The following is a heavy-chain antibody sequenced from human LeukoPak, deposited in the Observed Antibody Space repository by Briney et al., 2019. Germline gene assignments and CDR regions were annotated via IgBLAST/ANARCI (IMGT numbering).Heavy chain of an antibody. V-gene: IGHV1-2*02. Sequence: ASVKVSCKASGYTFTGSYLHWVRQAPGQRLEWTGWINPDSGGTNIAHNFQGRVTMTRDTSISTAYMELSSLRSDDTAMYFCARDPGLMVYAISSTAYYFDYWGQGTLVTVSS. CDR1: GYTFTGSY. D-gene: IGHD2-8*01. J-gene: IGHJ4*02. CDR3: ARDPGLMVYAISSTAYYFDY. CDR2: INPDSGGT.